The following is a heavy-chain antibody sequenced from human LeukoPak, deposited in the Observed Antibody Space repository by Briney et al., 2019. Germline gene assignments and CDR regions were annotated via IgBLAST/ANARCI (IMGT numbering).Heavy chain of an antibody. CDR2: IHTSGST. J-gene: IGHJ4*02. CDR1: GDSINSCCYY. D-gene: IGHD2-15*01. V-gene: IGHV4-61*02. CDR3: ARSTGYCSGGSCYGGDFDY. Sequence: SETLSLTCTVSGDSINSCCYYWSWVRQPAGKGLEWVGRIHTSGSTDYNPSLKSRVTISVDTSKNQFSLKLSSVTAADTAVYYCARSTGYCSGGSCYGGDFDYWGQGTLVTVSS.